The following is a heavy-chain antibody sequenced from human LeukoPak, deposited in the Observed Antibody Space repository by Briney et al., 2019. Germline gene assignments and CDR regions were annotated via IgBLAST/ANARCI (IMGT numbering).Heavy chain of an antibody. CDR3: ARDLGSSWELYY. CDR1: GFTFSSYA. D-gene: IGHD6-13*01. V-gene: IGHV3-23*01. J-gene: IGHJ4*02. Sequence: GGSLRLSCAASGFTFSSYAMTWVRQAPGKGLEWVSTISGSGGSTYYADSVKGRFTISRDNSKNTLYLQMNSLRNEDTAVYYCARDLGSSWELYYWGQGTLVTVSS. CDR2: ISGSGGST.